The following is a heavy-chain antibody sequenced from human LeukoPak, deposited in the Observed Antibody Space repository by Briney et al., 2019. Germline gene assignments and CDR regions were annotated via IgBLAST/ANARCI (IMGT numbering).Heavy chain of an antibody. V-gene: IGHV1-69*05. Sequence: GASVKVSCKASGGTFSSYAISWVRQAPGQGLEWMGGIIPIFGTANYAQKFQGRGTITTDESTSTAYMELSSLRSEDTAVYYCARGRRFTSSWYENAFDIWGQGTMVTVSS. CDR1: GGTFSSYA. J-gene: IGHJ3*02. D-gene: IGHD6-13*01. CDR2: IIPIFGTA. CDR3: ARGRRFTSSWYENAFDI.